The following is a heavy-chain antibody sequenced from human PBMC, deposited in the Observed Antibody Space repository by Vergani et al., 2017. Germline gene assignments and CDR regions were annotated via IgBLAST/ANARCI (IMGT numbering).Heavy chain of an antibody. D-gene: IGHD3-22*01. Sequence: QVRLQESGPGLVKPSETLSLTCSVSGGSLSAYSWSWIRPSPGKSLECIGNIFSSVSTKYNPSLKSRVSMSIDTLMNNFSLNLSTVTAADTAVYFCARRVAAINGHGMDVWGQGATVTVS. CDR1: GGSLSAYS. CDR2: IFSSVST. CDR3: ARRVAAINGHGMDV. V-gene: IGHV4-59*13. J-gene: IGHJ6*02.